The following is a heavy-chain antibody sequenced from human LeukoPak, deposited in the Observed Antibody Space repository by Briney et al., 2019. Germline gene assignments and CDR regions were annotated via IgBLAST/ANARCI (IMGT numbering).Heavy chain of an antibody. D-gene: IGHD2-21*02. J-gene: IGHJ4*02. V-gene: IGHV5-51*01. CDR3: ARLSTVVTVPDY. Sequence: GESLKISCKGSGYSFTTYWIGWVRQVPGKGLEWMGIIYPGDSDVRYSPSFQGQVTILADKSISTAYLQWSSLKASDTAMYYCARLSTVVTVPDYWGQGTLVTVSS. CDR2: IYPGDSDV. CDR1: GYSFTTYW.